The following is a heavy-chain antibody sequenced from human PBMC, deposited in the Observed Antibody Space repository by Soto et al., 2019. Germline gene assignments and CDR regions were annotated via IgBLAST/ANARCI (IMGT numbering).Heavy chain of an antibody. CDR2: IYYSGST. J-gene: IGHJ6*02. V-gene: IGHV4-59*01. D-gene: IGHD3-3*01. Sequence: PSETLSLTCTVSGGSISSYYWSWIRQPPGKGLEWIGYIYYSGSTNYNPSLKSRVTISVDTSKNQFSLKLSSVTAADTAVYYCARVMGATIFGVVGESYYGMDAWGQGTTVTVSS. CDR3: ARVMGATIFGVVGESYYGMDA. CDR1: GGSISSYY.